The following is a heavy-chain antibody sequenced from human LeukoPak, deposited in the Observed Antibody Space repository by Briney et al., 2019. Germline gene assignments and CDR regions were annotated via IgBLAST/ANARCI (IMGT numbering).Heavy chain of an antibody. J-gene: IGHJ5*02. Sequence: TSETLSLTCTVSGGSISSYYWSWIRQHPGKGLEWIGYIYYSGSTYYNPSLKSRVTISVDTSKNQFSLKLSSVTAADTAVYYCARSPVVPAAMLSWSDPWGRGTLVTVSS. CDR3: ARSPVVPAAMLSWSDP. D-gene: IGHD2-2*01. CDR1: GGSISSYY. CDR2: IYYSGST. V-gene: IGHV4-59*06.